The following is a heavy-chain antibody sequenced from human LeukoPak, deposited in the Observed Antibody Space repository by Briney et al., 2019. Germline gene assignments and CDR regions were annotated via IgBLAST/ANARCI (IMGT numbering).Heavy chain of an antibody. CDR3: ARPNPSYSSSPTAAFDI. CDR2: IYYSGST. CDR1: GGSISSYY. Sequence: SETLSLTCTVSGGSISSYYWSWIRQPPGKGLEWIGYIYYSGSTNYNPSLKSRVTISVDTSKNQFSLKLSSVTAADTAVYYCARPNPSYSSSPTAAFDIWGQGTMVTVSS. V-gene: IGHV4-59*01. J-gene: IGHJ3*02. D-gene: IGHD6-13*01.